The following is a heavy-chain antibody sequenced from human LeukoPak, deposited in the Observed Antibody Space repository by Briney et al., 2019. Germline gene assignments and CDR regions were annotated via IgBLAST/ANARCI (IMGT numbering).Heavy chain of an antibody. CDR1: GFTIVDYA. D-gene: IGHD6-13*01. J-gene: IGHJ4*02. Sequence: GGSPRHSCAASGFTIVDYAMHWVRHDPGESLEWVSLISWDGGSTSYADSVKGRFTISRDNSKNSLSLQMNSLRAEYTALYYCSKDIGSREIAAAGDYWGQGTLVTVSS. CDR3: SKDIGSREIAAAGDY. CDR2: ISWDGGST. V-gene: IGHV3-43D*03.